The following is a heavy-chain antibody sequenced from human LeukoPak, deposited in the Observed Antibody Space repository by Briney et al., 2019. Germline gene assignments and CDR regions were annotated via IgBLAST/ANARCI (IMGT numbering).Heavy chain of an antibody. CDR2: MNPNSGNT. CDR3: ARGYYGSGSIDY. D-gene: IGHD3-10*01. J-gene: IGHJ4*02. V-gene: IGHV1-8*02. CDR1: GGTFSSYA. Sequence: ASVKVSCKASGGTFSSYAINWVRQATGQGLEWMGWMNPNSGNTGYAQKFQGRVTMTRNTSISTAYMELSSLRSEDTAVYYCARGYYGSGSIDYWGQGTLVTVSS.